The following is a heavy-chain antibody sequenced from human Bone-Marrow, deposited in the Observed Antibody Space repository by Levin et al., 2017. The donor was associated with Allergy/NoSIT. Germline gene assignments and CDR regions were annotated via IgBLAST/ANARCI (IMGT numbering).Heavy chain of an antibody. D-gene: IGHD2-21*02. V-gene: IGHV3-30*02. Sequence: GGSLRLSCAASGFTFSNYGMHWVRQAPGKGLEWVAFISLDGNNRHYADSVRGRFTISRDNSQSSMHPQVNRLRPEDTAVYYCAKFSAGISYCGGDCNPGWGQGTLVIVSS. J-gene: IGHJ1*01. CDR2: ISLDGNNR. CDR3: AKFSAGISYCGGDCNPG. CDR1: GFTFSNYG.